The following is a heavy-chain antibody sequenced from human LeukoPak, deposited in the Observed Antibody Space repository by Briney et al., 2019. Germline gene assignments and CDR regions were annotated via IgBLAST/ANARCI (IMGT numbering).Heavy chain of an antibody. D-gene: IGHD6-19*01. Sequence: PSETLSLTCAVYGGSFSGYYWSWIRQPPGKGLEWIGEINHSGSTNYNPSLKSRVTISVDTSKNQFSLKLSSVTAADTAVYYCAKRGSGSYEFDYWGQGTLVTVSS. V-gene: IGHV4-34*01. CDR3: AKRGSGSYEFDY. CDR2: INHSGST. J-gene: IGHJ4*02. CDR1: GGSFSGYY.